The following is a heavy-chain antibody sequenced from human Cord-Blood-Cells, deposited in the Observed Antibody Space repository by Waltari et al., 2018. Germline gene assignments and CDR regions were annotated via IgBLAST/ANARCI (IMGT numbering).Heavy chain of an antibody. CDR1: GGTFSSYA. V-gene: IGHV1-69*01. Sequence: QVQLVQSGAEVKKPGSSVKVSCTASGGTFSSYAISWGREAPGQGLEWMGGIIPIFGTANYAQKFQGRVTITADESTSTAYMELSSLRSEDTAVYYCARDGAGMTGGYAFDIWGQGTMVTVSS. CDR2: IIPIFGTA. CDR3: ARDGAGMTGGYAFDI. J-gene: IGHJ3*02. D-gene: IGHD1-1*01.